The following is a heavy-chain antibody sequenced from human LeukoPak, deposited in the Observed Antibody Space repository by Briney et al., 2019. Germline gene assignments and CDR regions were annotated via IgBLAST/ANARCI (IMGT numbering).Heavy chain of an antibody. Sequence: SETLSLTSAVYGGSFSGYYWSWIRQPPGKGLEWIGEINHSGSTNYNPSLKSRVTISVDTSKNQFSLKLSSVTAADTAVYYCAREAGDLLAEYFQHWGQGTLVTVSS. CDR2: INHSGST. J-gene: IGHJ1*01. D-gene: IGHD2-21*02. CDR1: GGSFSGYY. V-gene: IGHV4-34*01. CDR3: AREAGDLLAEYFQH.